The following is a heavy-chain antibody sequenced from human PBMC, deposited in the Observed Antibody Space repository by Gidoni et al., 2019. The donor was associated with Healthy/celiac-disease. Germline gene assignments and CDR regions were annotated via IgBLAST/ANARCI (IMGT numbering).Heavy chain of an antibody. D-gene: IGHD2-21*01. J-gene: IGHJ4*02. CDR3: AREVAYCGGDCYSDY. CDR2: IIPIFGTA. CDR1: RGPFSRYA. V-gene: IGHV1-69*01. Sequence: QVQLVQSVAEAKKPGSSVKVSCKASRGPFSRYAISWVRQAPGQGLEWMGGIIPIFGTANYAQKFQGRVTITADESTSTAYMELSSLRSEDTAVYYCAREVAYCGGDCYSDYWGQGTLVTVSS.